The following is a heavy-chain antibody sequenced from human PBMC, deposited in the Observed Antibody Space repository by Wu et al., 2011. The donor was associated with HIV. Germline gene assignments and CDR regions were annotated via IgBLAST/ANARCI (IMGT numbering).Heavy chain of an antibody. Sequence: VQLVQSGAEVKKPGDSLKISCKGSGYSFTSYWIGWVRQVPGKGLEWMGIIYPGDSDTKYSPSFQGQVTISADKSISTAYLQWSSLKASDTAMYYCARQVDTMVGGVTVYYYMDVWGKGTMVTVSS. CDR1: GYSFTSYW. D-gene: IGHD3-10*01. V-gene: IGHV5-51*01. J-gene: IGHJ6*03. CDR3: ARQVDTMVGGVTVYYYMDV. CDR2: IYPGDSDT.